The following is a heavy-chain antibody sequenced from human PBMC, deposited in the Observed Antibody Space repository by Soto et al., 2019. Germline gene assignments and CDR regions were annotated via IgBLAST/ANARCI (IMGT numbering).Heavy chain of an antibody. CDR3: ARDLIPYYYDSSGYSGIVY. CDR1: GFTFNSYS. V-gene: IGHV3-48*02. J-gene: IGHJ4*02. Sequence: GGSLRLSCAASGFTFNSYSMNWVRQAPGKGLEWVSYISSSSSTIYYADSVKGRFTISRDNAKNSLYLQMNSLRDEDTAVYYCARDLIPYYYDSSGYSGIVYWGQGTLVTVSS. D-gene: IGHD3-22*01. CDR2: ISSSSSTI.